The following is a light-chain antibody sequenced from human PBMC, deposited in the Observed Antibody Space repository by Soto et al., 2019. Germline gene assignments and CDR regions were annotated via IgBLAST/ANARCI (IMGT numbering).Light chain of an antibody. CDR2: LNSDGSH. CDR3: QTWGTGIQV. V-gene: IGLV4-69*01. CDR1: SGHSNYA. Sequence: QSVLTQSSSASASMGTSVKLTCTLSSGHSNYAIAWHQQQPEKGPRYLMKLNSDGSHSKGDGIPDRFSGSSSGAERYLTISSLQSEDEADYYCQTWGTGIQVFGGGTKLTV. J-gene: IGLJ2*01.